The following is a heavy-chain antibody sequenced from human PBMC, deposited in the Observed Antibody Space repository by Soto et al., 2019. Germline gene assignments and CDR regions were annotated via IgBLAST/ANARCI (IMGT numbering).Heavy chain of an antibody. Sequence: EVQLVESGGGLVKPGGSLRLSCAASGFTFSNAWMSWVRQAPGKGLEWVGRIKSKTDGGTTDYAAPVKGRFTISRDDSKNTLYLQMNSLKTEDTAVYYCTTASSNIGVVPAASDAFDIWGQGTMVTVSS. CDR3: TTASSNIGVVPAASDAFDI. CDR2: IKSKTDGGTT. D-gene: IGHD2-2*01. V-gene: IGHV3-15*01. J-gene: IGHJ3*02. CDR1: GFTFSNAW.